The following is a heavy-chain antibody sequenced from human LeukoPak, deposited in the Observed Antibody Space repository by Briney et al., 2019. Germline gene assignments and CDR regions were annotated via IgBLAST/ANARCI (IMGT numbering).Heavy chain of an antibody. D-gene: IGHD5-12*01. V-gene: IGHV3-23*01. J-gene: IGHJ4*02. Sequence: GGSLRLSCAASGFTFSNYGMSWVRQAPGKGLEWVSAVSGSGHSTYYADSVKGRFTISRDSSKNTLYLQMNSLRAEDTAVYYCAGRDIVATLAYWGQGTLVTVSS. CDR3: AGRDIVATLAY. CDR2: VSGSGHST. CDR1: GFTFSNYG.